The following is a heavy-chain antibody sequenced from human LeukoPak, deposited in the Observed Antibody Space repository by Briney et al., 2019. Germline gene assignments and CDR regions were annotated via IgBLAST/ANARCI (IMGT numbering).Heavy chain of an antibody. CDR1: GGSISSYY. Sequence: SETLSLTCTVSGGSISSYYRSWIRQPAGKGLEWIGRIYTSGSTNYNPSLKSRVTMSVDTSKNQFSLKLSSVTAADTAVYYCARAGGLADYYYYYMDVWGKGTTVTISS. D-gene: IGHD3-10*01. V-gene: IGHV4-4*07. CDR2: IYTSGST. CDR3: ARAGGLADYYYYYMDV. J-gene: IGHJ6*03.